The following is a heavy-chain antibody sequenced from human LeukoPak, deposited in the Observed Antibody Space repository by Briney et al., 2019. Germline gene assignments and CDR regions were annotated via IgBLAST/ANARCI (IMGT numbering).Heavy chain of an antibody. D-gene: IGHD6-25*01. CDR3: ARVIGFYGMDV. V-gene: IGHV3-21*01. CDR1: GFTFSSYS. Sequence: GGSLRLSCAASGFTFSSYSMNWVRQAPGKGLEWVSSISSSSSYIYYADSVKGRFTISRDNAKNSLYLQMNSLRAEDTAVYYCARVIGFYGMDVWGQGTTVTVSS. J-gene: IGHJ6*02. CDR2: ISSSSSYI.